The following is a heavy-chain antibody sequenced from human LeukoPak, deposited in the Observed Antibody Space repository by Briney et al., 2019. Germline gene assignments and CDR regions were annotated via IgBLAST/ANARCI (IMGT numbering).Heavy chain of an antibody. D-gene: IGHD5-18*01. CDR2: INHSGST. CDR3: ARGTAMATIYYYYYMDV. J-gene: IGHJ6*03. CDR1: GGSSSGYY. Sequence: SETLSLTCAVYGGSSSGYYWSWIRQPPGKGLEWIGEINHSGSTHYNPSLKSRVAISVDTSKNQFSLKLSSVTAADTAVYYCARGTAMATIYYYYYMDVWGKGTTVTVSS. V-gene: IGHV4-34*01.